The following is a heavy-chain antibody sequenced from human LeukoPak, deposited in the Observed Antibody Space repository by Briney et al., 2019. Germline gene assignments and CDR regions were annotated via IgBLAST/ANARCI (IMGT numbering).Heavy chain of an antibody. CDR2: INPSGGST. V-gene: IGHV1-46*01. CDR1: GYTFTGYY. D-gene: IGHD2-2*01. J-gene: IGHJ4*02. Sequence: ASVKVSCKASGYTFTGYYMHWVRQAPGQGLEWMGIINPSGGSTSYAQKFQGRVTMTRDTSTSTVYMELSSLRSEDTAVYYCARGGCSSTSCYPGVFDYWGQGTLVTVSS. CDR3: ARGGCSSTSCYPGVFDY.